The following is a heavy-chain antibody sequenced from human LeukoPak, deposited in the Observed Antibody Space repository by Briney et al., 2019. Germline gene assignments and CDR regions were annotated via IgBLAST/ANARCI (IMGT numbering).Heavy chain of an antibody. Sequence: SETLSLTCTVSGGPICSYYWSWIRQPPGKGLEWIGYIYYSGSTNYIPSLKSRVTISVDTSKNQFSLKLSSVTAADTAVYCCARDVQLWGRSYGMDVWGQGTTVTVSS. D-gene: IGHD5-18*01. CDR3: ARDVQLWGRSYGMDV. CDR2: IYYSGST. V-gene: IGHV4-59*01. CDR1: GGPICSYY. J-gene: IGHJ6*02.